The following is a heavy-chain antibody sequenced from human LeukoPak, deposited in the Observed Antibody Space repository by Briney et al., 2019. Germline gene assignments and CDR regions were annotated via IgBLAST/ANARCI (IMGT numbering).Heavy chain of an antibody. CDR2: IYYSGST. D-gene: IGHD3-10*01. V-gene: IGHV4-39*01. Sequence: PSETLSLTCTVSGGSISSSSYYWGWIRQPPGKGLEWIGSIYYSGSTYYNPSLKSRVTISVDTSKNQFSLKLSSVTAADTAVYYCASLVVAGWFDPWGQGTLVTVSS. CDR3: ASLVVAGWFDP. CDR1: GGSISSSSYY. J-gene: IGHJ5*02.